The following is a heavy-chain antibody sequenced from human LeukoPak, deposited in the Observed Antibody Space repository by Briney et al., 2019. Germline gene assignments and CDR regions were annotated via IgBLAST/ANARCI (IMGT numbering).Heavy chain of an antibody. D-gene: IGHD3-10*01. CDR2: INHSGTT. V-gene: IGHV4-34*01. J-gene: IGHJ4*02. CDR3: ARAYGSGSPIDY. Sequence: SETLSLTCAVYGGSFSGYYWSWIRQPPGKGLEWIGEINHSGTTNYNPSLKSRVTISVDTSKNQFSLKLSSVTAADTAVYYCARAYGSGSPIDYWGQGTLVTVSS. CDR1: GGSFSGYY.